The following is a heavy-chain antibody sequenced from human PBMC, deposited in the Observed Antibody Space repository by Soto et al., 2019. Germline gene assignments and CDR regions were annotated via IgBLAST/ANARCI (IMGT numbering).Heavy chain of an antibody. CDR2: ASCTSRWYN. Sequence: SQTLSLTCAISGDSVSRNSAAWNWIRQSPSRGLEWLGRASCTSRWYNEYAESVKSRISINPDTSKNQFSLQLNSVSPDDTAVYYCARGAHHYYGLDVWGQGTTVTVSS. CDR3: ARGAHHYYGLDV. V-gene: IGHV6-1*01. J-gene: IGHJ6*02. CDR1: GDSVSRNSAA.